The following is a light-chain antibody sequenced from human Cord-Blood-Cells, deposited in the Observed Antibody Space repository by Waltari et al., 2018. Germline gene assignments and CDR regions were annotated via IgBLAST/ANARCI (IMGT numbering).Light chain of an antibody. CDR1: SSDFGGYNY. CDR3: SSYTSSSTYV. Sequence: QSALTQPASVSGSPGQSITISCTGTSSDFGGYNYVSWYQQHPGKAPKLMIYDVSKRPSGVSNRFSGSKSGNTASLTISGLQAEDEADYYCSSYTSSSTYVFGTGTKVTVL. V-gene: IGLV2-14*01. J-gene: IGLJ1*01. CDR2: DVS.